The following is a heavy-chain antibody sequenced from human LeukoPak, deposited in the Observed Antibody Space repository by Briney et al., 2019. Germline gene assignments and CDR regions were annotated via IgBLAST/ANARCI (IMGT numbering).Heavy chain of an antibody. D-gene: IGHD5-24*01. CDR3: ARGSRDGYNTFDY. V-gene: IGHV4-39*01. Sequence: KPSETLSLTCPVSGGSISSSSYYWGWVRQSPREGLGGVGSGYHSGTTYYNPSLESRVSIFIDTSKNQFSLKLSSVTAADTAVYYCARGSRDGYNTFDYWGQGTLVTASS. J-gene: IGHJ4*02. CDR1: GGSISSSSYY. CDR2: GYHSGTT.